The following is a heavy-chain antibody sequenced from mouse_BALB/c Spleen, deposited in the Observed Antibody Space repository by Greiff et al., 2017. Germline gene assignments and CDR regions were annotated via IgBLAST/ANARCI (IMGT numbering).Heavy chain of an antibody. V-gene: IGHV7-3*02. CDR3: ARDMTGTWFAY. CDR2: IRNKANGYTT. Sequence: EVKLMESGGGLVQPGGSLRLSCATSGFTFTDYYMSWVRQPPGKALEWLGFIRNKANGYTTEYSASVKGRFTISRDNSQSILYLQMNTLRAEDSATYYCARDMTGTWFAYWGQGTLVTVSA. J-gene: IGHJ3*01. CDR1: GFTFTDYY. D-gene: IGHD4-1*01.